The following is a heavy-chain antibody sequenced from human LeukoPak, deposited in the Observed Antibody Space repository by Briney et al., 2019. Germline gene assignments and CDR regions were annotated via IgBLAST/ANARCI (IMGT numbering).Heavy chain of an antibody. D-gene: IGHD4/OR15-4a*01. CDR2: ISYDGSNK. J-gene: IGHJ4*02. CDR1: GFTFSSYA. CDR3: AREGAH. Sequence: PGGSLRLSCAASGFTFSSYAMHWVRQAPGKGLEWVAVISYDGSNKYYADSVKGRFTISRDNSKNTLYLQMNSLRAEDTAVYYCAREGAHWGQGTLVTVSS. V-gene: IGHV3-30-3*01.